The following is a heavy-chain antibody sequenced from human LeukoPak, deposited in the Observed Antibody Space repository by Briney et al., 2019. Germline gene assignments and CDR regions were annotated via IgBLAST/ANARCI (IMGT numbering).Heavy chain of an antibody. CDR2: IIPILSIP. Sequence: SVTVSCKASGGTFSSYAISWVRQAPGQGLEWMGRIIPILSIPNYAQKFQGRVTITADKSTSTAYMELSSLRSEDAAVYYCARVSKSYGPGAFDIWGQGTMVTVSS. CDR1: GGTFSSYA. D-gene: IGHD5-18*01. CDR3: ARVSKSYGPGAFDI. J-gene: IGHJ3*02. V-gene: IGHV1-69*04.